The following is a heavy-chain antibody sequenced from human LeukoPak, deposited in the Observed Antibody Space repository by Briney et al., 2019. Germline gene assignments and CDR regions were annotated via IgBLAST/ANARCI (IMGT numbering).Heavy chain of an antibody. CDR1: GFNFASYA. CDR3: STFPSP. CDR2: VKSKTDGGTT. V-gene: IGHV3-15*01. Sequence: GSLRLSCAASGFNFASYAMTWVRQAPGKGLEWVGRVKSKTDGGTTDYAATVKGRFTISRDDSKNTLYLQMNSLKTEDTAVYYCSTFPSPWGQGTLVTVSS. J-gene: IGHJ5*02.